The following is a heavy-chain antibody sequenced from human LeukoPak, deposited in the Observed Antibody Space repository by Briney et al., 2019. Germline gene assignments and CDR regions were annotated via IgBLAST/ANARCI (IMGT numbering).Heavy chain of an antibody. CDR1: GYTFTAYY. CDR3: ARGPTLGLDI. J-gene: IGHJ3*02. V-gene: IGHV1-2*02. Sequence: ASVKVSCRASGYTFTAYYIHWVRQAPGQGLEWMGWINPNNGYTSLPQRFQGRVTMTRDTSTITAYMELSSLTSDDTGMYYCARGPTLGLDIWGQGTKVTVSS. CDR2: INPNNGYT.